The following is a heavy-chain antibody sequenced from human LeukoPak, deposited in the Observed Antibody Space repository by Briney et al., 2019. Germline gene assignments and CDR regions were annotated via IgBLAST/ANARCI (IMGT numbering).Heavy chain of an antibody. CDR3: ARDPARGGAEANWFDP. J-gene: IGHJ5*02. V-gene: IGHV4-34*01. Sequence: SETLSLTCAVYGGSLSGYYWSWIRQPPGKGLEWIGEINHSGSTKYNPSLKSRVAMSVDTSKNQLSLKLSSVTAADTAVYYCARDPARGGAEANWFDPWGQGTPVTVSS. CDR1: GGSLSGYY. D-gene: IGHD4-17*01. CDR2: INHSGST.